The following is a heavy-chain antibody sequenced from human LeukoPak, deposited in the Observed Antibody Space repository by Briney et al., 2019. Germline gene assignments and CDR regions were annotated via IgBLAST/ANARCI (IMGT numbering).Heavy chain of an antibody. J-gene: IGHJ4*02. D-gene: IGHD3-3*01. Sequence: PGGSLRLFCAASGFTFSSYGMHWVRQAPGKGLEWVAVISYDGSNKYYADSVKGRFTISRDNSKNTLYLQMNSLRAEDTAVYYCAKGGSLDYDFWSGYGGYFDYWGQGTLVTVSS. CDR3: AKGGSLDYDFWSGYGGYFDY. CDR2: ISYDGSNK. CDR1: GFTFSSYG. V-gene: IGHV3-30*18.